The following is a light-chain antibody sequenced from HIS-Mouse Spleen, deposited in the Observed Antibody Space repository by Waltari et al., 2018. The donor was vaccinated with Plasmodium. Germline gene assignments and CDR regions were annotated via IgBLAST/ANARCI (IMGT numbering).Light chain of an antibody. CDR2: GAS. CDR3: QKYNSAPHT. J-gene: IGKJ2*01. V-gene: IGKV1-27*01. CDR1: QGIRNY. Sequence: QMTQSTSSLSTSAGSRVAITCRACQGIRNYLAWYQQKPGKVPKLLIYGASTMQSGIPSRFSGSGSGTDFTLTISSLQPEDVATYYCQKYNSAPHTFGQGTKVEIK.